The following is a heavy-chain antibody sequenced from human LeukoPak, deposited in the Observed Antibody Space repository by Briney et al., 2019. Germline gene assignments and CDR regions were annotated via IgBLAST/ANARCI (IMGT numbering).Heavy chain of an antibody. J-gene: IGHJ4*02. CDR3: ARDFSLQLFDY. CDR1: GFTFSSYG. D-gene: IGHD5-24*01. CDR2: IWSDGSYK. V-gene: IGHV3-33*01. Sequence: GGSLRLSCAASGFTFSSYGFHWVRQAPGKGLEWVAVIWSDGSYKYYADSVKDRFTISRDDSKNTLYLQMNSLRAEDTAVYYCARDFSLQLFDYWGQGTLVTVFS.